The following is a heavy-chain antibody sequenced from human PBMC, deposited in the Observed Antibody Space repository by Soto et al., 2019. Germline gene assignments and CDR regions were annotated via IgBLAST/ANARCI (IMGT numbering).Heavy chain of an antibody. J-gene: IGHJ4*02. CDR2: ISGSSSII. CDR1: GFTLSAHS. D-gene: IGHD6-13*01. V-gene: IGHV3-48*01. CDR3: AREVAAAGNIFDY. Sequence: VQLVESGGSLVQPGGSLRLSCVASGFTLSAHSMNWVRQAPGKGLEWISYISGSSSIIYYADSVKGRFTSSRDNVKNSLYLQMDSLRAEDTAVYYCAREVAAAGNIFDYWGQGTLVTVSS.